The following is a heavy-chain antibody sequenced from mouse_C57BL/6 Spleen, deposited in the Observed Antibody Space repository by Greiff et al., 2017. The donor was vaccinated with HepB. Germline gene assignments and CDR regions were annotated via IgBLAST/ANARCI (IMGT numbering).Heavy chain of an antibody. CDR2: ISDGGSYT. Sequence: EVQLQESGGGLVKPGGSLKLSCAASGFTFSSYAMSWVRQTPEKRLEWVATISDGGSYTYYPDNVKGRFTISRDNAKNNLYLQMSHLKSEDTAMYYCARQTAQDYFDYWGQGTTLTVSS. V-gene: IGHV5-4*01. CDR3: ARQTAQDYFDY. CDR1: GFTFSSYA. J-gene: IGHJ2*01. D-gene: IGHD3-2*02.